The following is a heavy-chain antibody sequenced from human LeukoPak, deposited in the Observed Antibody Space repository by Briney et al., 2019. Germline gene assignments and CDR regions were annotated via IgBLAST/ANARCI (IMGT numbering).Heavy chain of an antibody. CDR3: ARFDGDYGGYYYGMDV. J-gene: IGHJ6*02. V-gene: IGHV3-11*06. D-gene: IGHD4-17*01. CDR2: ISSSSTYT. CDR1: GFTFSDHY. Sequence: GGSLRLSCAASGFTFSDHYMTWIRQAPGKGLEWISYISSSSTYTNYADSVKGRFTISRDNAKNSLYLQMNSLRAEDTAVYYCARFDGDYGGYYYGMDVWGQGTTVTVSS.